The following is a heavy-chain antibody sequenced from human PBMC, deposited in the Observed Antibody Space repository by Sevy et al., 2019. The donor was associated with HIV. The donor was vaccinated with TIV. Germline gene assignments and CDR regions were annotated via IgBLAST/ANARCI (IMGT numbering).Heavy chain of an antibody. V-gene: IGHV3-30-3*01. CDR2: ISYDGSNK. CDR3: ARGRNERYNWNDISWFDP. J-gene: IGHJ5*02. D-gene: IGHD1-20*01. Sequence: GGSLRLSCAASGFTFSSYAMHWVRQAPGKGLEWVAVISYDGSNKYYADSVKGRFTISRDNSKNTLYLQMNSLRAEDTAVYYCARGRNERYNWNDISWFDPWGQGTLVTVSS. CDR1: GFTFSSYA.